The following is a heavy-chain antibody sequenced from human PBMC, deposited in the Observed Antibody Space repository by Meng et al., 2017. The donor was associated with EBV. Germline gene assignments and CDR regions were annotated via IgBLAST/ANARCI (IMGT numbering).Heavy chain of an antibody. J-gene: IGHJ5*02. CDR2: MNPNSGNT. CDR3: ARGRGVYCSGGSCYPGWFDP. V-gene: IGHV1-8*01. CDR1: GYTFTSYD. D-gene: IGHD2-15*01. Sequence: QGQLVLSGAEVKNPGASVKVSCKASGYTFTSYDINWVRQATGQGLEWMGWMNPNSGNTGYAQKFQGRVTMTRNTSISTAYMELSSLRSEDTAVYYCARGRGVYCSGGSCYPGWFDPWGQGTLVTVSS.